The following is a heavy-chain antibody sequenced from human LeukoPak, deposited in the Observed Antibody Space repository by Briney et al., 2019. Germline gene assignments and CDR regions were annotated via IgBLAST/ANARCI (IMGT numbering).Heavy chain of an antibody. V-gene: IGHV4-30-4*01. CDR1: GGSISRGDYY. D-gene: IGHD5-18*01. CDR3: ASARGYSYGLEGY. Sequence: SEILSRTCTVSGGSISRGDYYWSWIREPPGKCPARIGYIYYSGSTYYNPSLKSRVSISVDTSKNQFSLKLSSVTAADTAVYYCASARGYSYGLEGYWGQGTLVNVSS. J-gene: IGHJ4*02. CDR2: IYYSGST.